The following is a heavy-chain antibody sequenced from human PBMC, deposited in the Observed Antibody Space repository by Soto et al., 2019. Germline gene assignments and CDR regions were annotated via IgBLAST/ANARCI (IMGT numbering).Heavy chain of an antibody. CDR3: VKDIRDFPEYHGLGV. V-gene: IGHV3-9*01. J-gene: IGHJ6*02. CDR1: GITFDDYA. CDR2: ISWNSGTI. D-gene: IGHD3-3*01. Sequence: EVLLVESGGNLVQPGWSLRLSCAASGITFDDYAMHWVRQAPGKGLEWVSSISWNSGTIGYADSVKGRFTISRDNAKNSLFLQMNSLRPEDTALYYCVKDIRDFPEYHGLGVWGQGTTVTVSS.